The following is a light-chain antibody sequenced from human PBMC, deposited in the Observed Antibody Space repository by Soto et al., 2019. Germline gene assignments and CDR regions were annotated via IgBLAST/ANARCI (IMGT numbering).Light chain of an antibody. Sequence: EIVLIQSPGTLSLSPGERSTLSCRASQSVSSYLAWYQQKPGQAPRLLIYDASNRATGIPARFSGSGSGTDYTLTISSLEPEDFAVYYCQQRSNWPPTFGQGTRLEIK. V-gene: IGKV3-11*01. CDR2: DAS. CDR3: QQRSNWPPT. J-gene: IGKJ5*01. CDR1: QSVSSY.